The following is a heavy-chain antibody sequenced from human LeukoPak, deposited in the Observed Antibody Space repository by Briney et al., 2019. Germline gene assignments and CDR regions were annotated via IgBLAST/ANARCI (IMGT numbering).Heavy chain of an antibody. D-gene: IGHD3-22*01. CDR2: ISPNADRT. V-gene: IGHV3-23*01. Sequence: GGSLRLSCAASGFTFGSYAMSWVRQAPGKGLEWVSFISPNADRTSKADSVEGRFTISSDNPRNTLYLQMNSLRDDDTAVYYCAIMHGYYDGSGYWVQWGQGTLVTVSS. J-gene: IGHJ4*02. CDR3: AIMHGYYDGSGYWVQ. CDR1: GFTFGSYA.